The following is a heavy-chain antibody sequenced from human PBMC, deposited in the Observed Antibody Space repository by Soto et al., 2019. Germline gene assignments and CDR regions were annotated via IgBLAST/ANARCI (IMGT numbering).Heavy chain of an antibody. D-gene: IGHD5-18*01. J-gene: IGHJ6*02. CDR3: AKDLSGTAMVSYYYYGMDV. CDR1: GFTFSSYG. V-gene: IGHV3-30*18. CDR2: ISYDGSNK. Sequence: GGSLRLSCEASGFTFSSYGMHWVRQAPGKGLKWVAVISYDGSNKYYADSVKGRFTISRDNSKNTLYLQMNSLRAEDTAVYYCAKDLSGTAMVSYYYYGMDVWGQGTTVTVSS.